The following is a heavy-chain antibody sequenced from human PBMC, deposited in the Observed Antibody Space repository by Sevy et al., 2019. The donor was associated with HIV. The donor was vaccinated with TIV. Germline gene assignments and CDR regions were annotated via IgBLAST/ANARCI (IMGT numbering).Heavy chain of an antibody. J-gene: IGHJ3*02. CDR2: IIPIFGTA. V-gene: IGHV1-69*13. Sequence: ASVKVSCKASGGTFSSYAISWVRQAPGQGLEWMGGIIPIFGTANYAQKFQGRVTITADESTSTAYMELSSLRSEDTAVNYCAGDSSGYYSWVAFDIWGQGTMVTVSS. CDR3: AGDSSGYYSWVAFDI. D-gene: IGHD3-22*01. CDR1: GGTFSSYA.